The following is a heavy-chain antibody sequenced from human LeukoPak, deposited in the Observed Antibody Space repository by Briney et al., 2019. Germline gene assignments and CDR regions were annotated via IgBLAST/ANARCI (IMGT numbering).Heavy chain of an antibody. J-gene: IGHJ5*02. CDR2: IYSGGTT. CDR1: GFSVSTKY. V-gene: IGHV3-53*01. CDR3: AKFARIVVVPAAPLA. D-gene: IGHD2-2*01. Sequence: GGSLRLSCAASGFSVSTKYMNWVRQAPGKGLEWVSIIYSGGTTYYGESVEGRFTISRDTSKNTVFLQMNSLRAEDTAVYYCAKFARIVVVPAAPLAWGQGTLVTVSS.